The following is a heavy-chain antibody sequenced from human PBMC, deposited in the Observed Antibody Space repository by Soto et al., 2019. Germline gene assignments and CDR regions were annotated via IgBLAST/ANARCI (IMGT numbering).Heavy chain of an antibody. CDR3: ARDKFSGDSWFDP. CDR1: GFSFSSHA. Sequence: PGGSLRLSCAASGFSFSSHAMHWVRQAPGKGLEWVAVISFDGSGQDYTDSVKGRFTISRDNAKNSLYLQMISLGVEDTSVYYCARDKFSGDSWFDPWGQGTLVTVSS. CDR2: ISFDGSGQ. J-gene: IGHJ5*02. V-gene: IGHV3-30-3*01. D-gene: IGHD1-26*01.